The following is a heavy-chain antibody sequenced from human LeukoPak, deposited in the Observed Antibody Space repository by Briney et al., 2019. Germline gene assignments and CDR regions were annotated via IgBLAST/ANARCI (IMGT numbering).Heavy chain of an antibody. CDR3: ARHDCSSTSCYADY. V-gene: IGHV4-39*01. D-gene: IGHD2-2*01. J-gene: IGHJ4*02. CDR1: GGSISSRSYY. CDR2: IYYSGST. Sequence: SETLSLTCTVSGGSISSRSYYWGWLRQPPGNGLEWIGTIYYSGSTYYNPSLKSRVTISVDTSKNQFSLKLSSVTAADTAVYYCARHDCSSTSCYADYWGQGTLVTVSS.